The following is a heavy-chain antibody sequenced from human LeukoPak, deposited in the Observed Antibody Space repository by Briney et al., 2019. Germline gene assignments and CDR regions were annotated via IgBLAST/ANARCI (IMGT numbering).Heavy chain of an antibody. D-gene: IGHD4-11*01. Sequence: SETLSLTCAVYGGSFSGYYWSWIRQPPGKGLEWIGEINHSGSTNYNPSLKSRVTISVDTSKNQFSLKLSSVTAADTTVYYCARGFDYSNYEKPYYYYGMDVWGQGTTVTVSS. CDR2: INHSGST. J-gene: IGHJ6*02. CDR3: ARGFDYSNYEKPYYYYGMDV. CDR1: GGSFSGYY. V-gene: IGHV4-34*01.